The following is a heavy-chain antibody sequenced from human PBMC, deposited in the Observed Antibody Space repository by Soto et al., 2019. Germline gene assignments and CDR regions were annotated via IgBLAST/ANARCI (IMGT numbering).Heavy chain of an antibody. V-gene: IGHV3-53*01. CDR1: GFTVSSNY. D-gene: IGHD3-10*01. CDR3: AREGTPVGYYYGMDV. Sequence: EVQLVESGGGLIQPGGSLRLSCAASGFTVSSNYMSWVRQAPGKGLEWVSVIYSGGSTYYADSVKGRFTISRDNSKNTLYLKMNSLRAEDTAVYYCAREGTPVGYYYGMDVWGQGTTVTVSS. CDR2: IYSGGST. J-gene: IGHJ6*02.